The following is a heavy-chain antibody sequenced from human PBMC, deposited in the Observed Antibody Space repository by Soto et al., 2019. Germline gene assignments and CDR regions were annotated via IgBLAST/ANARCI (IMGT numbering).Heavy chain of an antibody. V-gene: IGHV4-30-4*01. Sequence: PSETLSLTCAVSGGSISSGGYYWSWIRQPRGKGLEWIGYIYYSGSTYYNPSLKSRVTISVDTSKNQFSLKLSSVTAADAAVYYCARWDAVAWGFDYWGQGTQVTVS. CDR3: ARWDAVAWGFDY. D-gene: IGHD1-26*01. J-gene: IGHJ4*02. CDR2: IYYSGST. CDR1: GGSISSGGYY.